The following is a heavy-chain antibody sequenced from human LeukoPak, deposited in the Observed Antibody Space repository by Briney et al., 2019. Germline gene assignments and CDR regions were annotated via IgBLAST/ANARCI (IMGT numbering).Heavy chain of an antibody. CDR3: ARGIVATMAFDY. CDR2: ISSGGRYI. J-gene: IGHJ4*02. D-gene: IGHD5-12*01. V-gene: IGHV3-21*01. Sequence: GGSLRLSCTGSGFSFSSYSMNWVRQTPGKGLEWVSFISSGGRYIYYADSVKGRFTVSRDNAKNSLYLQMNSLRAEDTAVYYCARGIVATMAFDYWGQGTLVTVSS. CDR1: GFSFSSYS.